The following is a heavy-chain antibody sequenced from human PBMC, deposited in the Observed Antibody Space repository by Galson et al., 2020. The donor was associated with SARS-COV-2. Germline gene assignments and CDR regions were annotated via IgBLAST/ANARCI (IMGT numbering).Heavy chain of an antibody. D-gene: IGHD1-20*01. Sequence: ASVKVSCKASGGTFNSYTINWVRQAPGHGLEWMGGIIPIFGTANYAQKIQGRVTITTDESTSTAYMELSSLRSEDTAVYYCARGPLTGELDYWGQGTLVTVSS. CDR3: ARGPLTGELDY. CDR1: GGTFNSYT. J-gene: IGHJ4*02. V-gene: IGHV1-69*05. CDR2: IIPIFGTA.